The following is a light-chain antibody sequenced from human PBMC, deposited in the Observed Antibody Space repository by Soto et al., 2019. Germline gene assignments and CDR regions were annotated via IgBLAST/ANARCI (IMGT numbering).Light chain of an antibody. Sequence: EIVMTQSPDTLSVSPGERVTLSCRASQSVSSDLAWYQQKPGQAPRLLIYGASTRATDIAARFSGSGSGTEFTLTISSLPSEDFAVYYCHQYNNWPPYTFGQGTKLESK. V-gene: IGKV3-15*01. CDR3: HQYNNWPPYT. CDR1: QSVSSD. J-gene: IGKJ2*01. CDR2: GAS.